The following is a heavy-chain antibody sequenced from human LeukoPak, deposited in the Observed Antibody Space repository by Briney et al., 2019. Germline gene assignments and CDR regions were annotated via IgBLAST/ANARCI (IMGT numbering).Heavy chain of an antibody. CDR3: ARPTSIIPAANIYYYFYGMDV. CDR2: INPNSGGT. Sequence: ASVKVSCKASGYTFTGYYMHWVRQAPGQGLEWMGWINPNSGGTNYAQKFQGRVTMTRDTSISTAYMELSRLRSDDTAVYYCARPTSIIPAANIYYYFYGMDVWGQGTTVTVSS. V-gene: IGHV1-2*02. J-gene: IGHJ6*02. CDR1: GYTFTGYY. D-gene: IGHD2-2*01.